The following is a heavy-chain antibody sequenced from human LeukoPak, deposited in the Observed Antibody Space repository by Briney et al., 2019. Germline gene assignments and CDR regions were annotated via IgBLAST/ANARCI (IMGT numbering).Heavy chain of an antibody. CDR2: INPNSGGT. V-gene: IGHV1/OR15-1*04. CDR1: GYIFTDYY. Sequence: ASVKVSCKASGYIFTDYYMHWVRQAPGQELGWMGRINPNSGGTNYAQKFQGRVTMTRDTSISTAYMELSRLRSDDTAVYYCARVRGGSYYPFDYWGQGTLVTVSS. J-gene: IGHJ4*02. D-gene: IGHD1-26*01. CDR3: ARVRGGSYYPFDY.